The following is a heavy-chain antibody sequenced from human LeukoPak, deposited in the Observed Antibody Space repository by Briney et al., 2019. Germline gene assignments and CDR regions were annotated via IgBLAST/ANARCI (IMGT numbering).Heavy chain of an antibody. V-gene: IGHV4-39*01. CDR1: GGSISSSSYY. Sequence: SETLSLTCTVSGGSISSSSYYWGWVRQPPGTGLEWLGSIYYSGSTYYNPSRKSRVTISVDTSKNHFSLKLSSVTAADTAVYYCARLLWFLSYYYDSTRGVDCWGQGTLVTVSS. J-gene: IGHJ4*02. CDR3: ARLLWFLSYYYDSTRGVDC. D-gene: IGHD3-22*01. CDR2: IYYSGST.